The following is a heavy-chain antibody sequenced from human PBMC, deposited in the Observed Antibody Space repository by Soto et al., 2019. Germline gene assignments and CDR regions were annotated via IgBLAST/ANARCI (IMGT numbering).Heavy chain of an antibody. D-gene: IGHD1-26*01. CDR3: ARDAIVGATTRRFDY. CDR1: GYTFTVYA. V-gene: IGHV1-3*01. CDR2: INAGNGNT. Sequence: GASVKVSCKASGYTFTVYAIHWVRQAPGQRLEWMGWINAGNGNTKYSQKFQGRVTITRDTSASTAYMELSSLRSEDTAVYYCARDAIVGATTRRFDYWGQGTLVTVSS. J-gene: IGHJ4*02.